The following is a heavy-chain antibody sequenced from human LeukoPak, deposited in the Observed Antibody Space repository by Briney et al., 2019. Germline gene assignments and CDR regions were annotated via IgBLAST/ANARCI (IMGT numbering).Heavy chain of an antibody. CDR2: VSHTGGT. CDR1: GGSISSAAYS. V-gene: IGHV4-30-2*06. D-gene: IGHD3-22*01. CDR3: ARGAQYYFDTSGYFDY. J-gene: IGHJ4*02. Sequence: SPSETLSLTCTVSGGSISSAAYSWRWIRKSAGKGLEWIGYVSHTGGTHDNPSLGSRVSMSLDRSRSQVSLSLSSVTAADTAVYYCARGAQYYFDTSGYFDYWGQGSLVTVSS.